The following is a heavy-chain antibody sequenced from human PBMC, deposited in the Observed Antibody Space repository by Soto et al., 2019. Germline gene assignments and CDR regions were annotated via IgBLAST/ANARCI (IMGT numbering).Heavy chain of an antibody. Sequence: ASVKVSCKASGYSFFDYGITWVRQAPGQGLEWMGWISTFNGDTNYAQQFQGRVTMTTDASTSTGYMELRSLRSDDTAVYYCAREEEGQMAKIDQGGQGTLVTVSS. CDR3: AREEEGQMAKIDQ. CDR1: GYSFFDYG. V-gene: IGHV1-18*01. CDR2: ISTFNGDT. D-gene: IGHD5-12*01. J-gene: IGHJ4*02.